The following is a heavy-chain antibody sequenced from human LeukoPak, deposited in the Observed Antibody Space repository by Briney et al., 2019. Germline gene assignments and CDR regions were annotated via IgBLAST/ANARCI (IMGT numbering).Heavy chain of an antibody. CDR1: GFTFSSYG. J-gene: IGHJ4*02. CDR3: ARATTYDILTGFSDY. V-gene: IGHV3-30*02. CDR2: IRYDGSNK. D-gene: IGHD3-9*01. Sequence: GGSLRLSCAASGFTFSSYGMHWVRQAPGKGLEWVAFIRYDGSNKYYADSVKGRFTISRDNSKNTLYLQMNSLRAEDTAVYYCARATTYDILTGFSDYWGQGTLVTVSS.